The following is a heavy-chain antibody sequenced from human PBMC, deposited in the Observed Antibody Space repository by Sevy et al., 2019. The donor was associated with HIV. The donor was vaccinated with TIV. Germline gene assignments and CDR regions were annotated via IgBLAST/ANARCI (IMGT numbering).Heavy chain of an antibody. CDR3: ARWGPGMAAAAAFHY. D-gene: IGHD6-13*01. V-gene: IGHV4-34*01. Sequence: SETLSLTCAVYGGSFSGYYWSWIRQPPGKGLEWIGEINHSGSTNYNPSLKSRVTISVDTSKNQFSLKLSSVTAADTAVYYCARWGPGMAAAAAFHYWGQGTLVTVSS. J-gene: IGHJ4*02. CDR2: INHSGST. CDR1: GGSFSGYY.